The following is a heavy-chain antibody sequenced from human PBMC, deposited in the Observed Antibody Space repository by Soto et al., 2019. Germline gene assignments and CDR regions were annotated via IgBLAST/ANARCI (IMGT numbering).Heavy chain of an antibody. CDR2: IIPIFGTA. CDR3: ARAPPLWFGETYFDY. D-gene: IGHD3-10*01. Sequence: SVKVSCKASGGTFSSYAISWVRQAPGQGLEWMGGIIPIFGTANYAQKFQGRVTITADESTSTAYMELSSLRSEDTAVYYCARAPPLWFGETYFDYWGQGTLVTVSS. V-gene: IGHV1-69*13. J-gene: IGHJ4*02. CDR1: GGTFSSYA.